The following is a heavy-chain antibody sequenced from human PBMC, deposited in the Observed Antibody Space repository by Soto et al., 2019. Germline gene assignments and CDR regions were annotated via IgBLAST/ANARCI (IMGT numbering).Heavy chain of an antibody. D-gene: IGHD1-1*01. CDR3: ATWHEREHAFDV. V-gene: IGHV3-53*01. J-gene: IGHJ3*01. CDR2: LYDVDGS. CDR1: VLTISGTTY. Sequence: DVHLVESGGGLIQPGESLILSCASFVLTISGTTYVAWVSQAPGKGLEWVSALYDVDGSFYADSVTGRFTTSSDSSKTTVYLQMNDLRPDDTAVYYCATWHEREHAFDVWGQGTPVTISS.